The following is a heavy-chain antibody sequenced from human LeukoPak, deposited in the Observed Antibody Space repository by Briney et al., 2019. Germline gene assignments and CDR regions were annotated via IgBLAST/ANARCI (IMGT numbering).Heavy chain of an antibody. CDR3: AKVHQDVVVVPAAADYFDY. CDR1: GFTFRNYA. V-gene: IGHV3-23*01. CDR2: ISGNSGLT. Sequence: PGGSLRFSCAASGFTFRNYAMGWVRQAPGGGLEWVSTISGNSGLTYYAASVRGRFTISRDNAKNTLCLQLNSLTAEDTAVYYCAKVHQDVVVVPAAADYFDYWGQGTLVTVSS. J-gene: IGHJ4*02. D-gene: IGHD2-2*01.